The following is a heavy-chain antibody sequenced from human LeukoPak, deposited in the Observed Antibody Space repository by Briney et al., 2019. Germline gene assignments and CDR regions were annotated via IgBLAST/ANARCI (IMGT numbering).Heavy chain of an antibody. CDR1: GFTFSTYR. Sequence: GGSLRLSCAASGFTFSTYRMSWVRQAPGKGLEWVANIKQDGSEKHYVDSVKGRFTISRDNAKNSLYLQMSSLRSEDMAVYYCARGYCSSTSCYVGGFDYWGQGTLVTVSS. D-gene: IGHD2-2*01. CDR2: IKQDGSEK. CDR3: ARGYCSSTSCYVGGFDY. V-gene: IGHV3-7*01. J-gene: IGHJ4*02.